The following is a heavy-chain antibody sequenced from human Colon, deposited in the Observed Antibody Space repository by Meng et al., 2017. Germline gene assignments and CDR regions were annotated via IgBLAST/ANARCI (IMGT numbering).Heavy chain of an antibody. Sequence: GESLKISCAASGFTFSSYSMNWVRQAPGKGLEWVSSISSSSSYIYYADSVKGRFTISRDNAKNSLYLQMNSLRAEDTAVYYCASSIDYGDYGSCFDYWGQGTLVTVSS. CDR3: ASSIDYGDYGSCFDY. CDR1: GFTFSSYS. D-gene: IGHD4-17*01. CDR2: ISSSSSYI. V-gene: IGHV3-21*01. J-gene: IGHJ4*02.